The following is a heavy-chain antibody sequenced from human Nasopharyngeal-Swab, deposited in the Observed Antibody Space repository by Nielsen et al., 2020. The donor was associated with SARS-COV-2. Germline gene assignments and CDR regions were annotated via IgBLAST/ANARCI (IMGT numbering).Heavy chain of an antibody. J-gene: IGHJ4*02. CDR3: ARDGAAGTGY. CDR2: IIPILGIA. D-gene: IGHD6-13*01. Sequence: SVKVSCKASGYTFTGYYMHWVRQAPGQGLEWMGRIIPILGIANYAQKFQGRVTITADKSTSTAYMELSSLRSEDTAVYYCARDGAAGTGYWGQGTLVTVSS. V-gene: IGHV1-69*04. CDR1: GYTFTGYY.